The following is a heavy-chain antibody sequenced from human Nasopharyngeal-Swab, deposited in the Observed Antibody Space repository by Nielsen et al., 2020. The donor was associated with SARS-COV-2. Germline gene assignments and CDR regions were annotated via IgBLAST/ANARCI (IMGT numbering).Heavy chain of an antibody. V-gene: IGHV4-31*02. Sequence: WIRQPPGKGLEWIGYIYYSGSTYYNPSLKSRVTISVDTSKNQFSLKLSSVTAADTAVYYCARESGRVGSYFYYYYYMDVWGKGTTVTV. J-gene: IGHJ6*03. D-gene: IGHD3-10*01. CDR2: IYYSGST. CDR3: ARESGRVGSYFYYYYYMDV.